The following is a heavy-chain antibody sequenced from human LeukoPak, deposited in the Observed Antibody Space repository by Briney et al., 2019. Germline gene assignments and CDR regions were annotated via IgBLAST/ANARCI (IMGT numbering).Heavy chain of an antibody. Sequence: PSETLSLTCTVSGGSISTYYWSWIRQPAGKGLEWIGRIYTSGSTNYNPSLKSRVTMSVDTSKNQFSLKLSSVTAADTAVYYCAREDIVVAYTRVYYYYYMDVWGKGTTVTISS. CDR1: GGSISTYY. CDR3: AREDIVVAYTRVYYYYYMDV. J-gene: IGHJ6*03. V-gene: IGHV4-4*07. CDR2: IYTSGST. D-gene: IGHD2-2*01.